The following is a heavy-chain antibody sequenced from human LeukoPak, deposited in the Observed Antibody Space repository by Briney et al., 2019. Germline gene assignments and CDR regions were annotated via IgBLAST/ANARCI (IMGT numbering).Heavy chain of an antibody. D-gene: IGHD6-13*01. CDR1: GYTFPSYF. CDR3: ARDSEGSWYRYYYGMDV. J-gene: IGHJ6*02. V-gene: IGHV1-46*01. Sequence: GASVKVSCKASGYTFPSYFMHWVRQAPGQGLEWMGIINPTGGSTTYAQKFQGRVTMTRDTSTSTVYMELSSLGSDDTAVYYCARDSEGSWYRYYYGMDVWGQGTTVTVSS. CDR2: INPTGGST.